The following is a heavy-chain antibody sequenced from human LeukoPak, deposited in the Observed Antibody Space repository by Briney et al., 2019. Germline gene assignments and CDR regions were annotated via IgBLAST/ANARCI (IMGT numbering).Heavy chain of an antibody. J-gene: IGHJ4*02. CDR1: GFTFSSYA. CDR2: ISGSGGST. V-gene: IGHV3-23*01. D-gene: IGHD6-6*01. Sequence: GGSLRLSCAASGFTFSSYAMSWVRQAPGKGLEWVSAISGSGGSTYYAGSVKGRFTISRDNSKNTLYLQMNSLRAEDTAVYYCAKDQYSSSAYYFDYWGQGTLVTVSS. CDR3: AKDQYSSSAYYFDY.